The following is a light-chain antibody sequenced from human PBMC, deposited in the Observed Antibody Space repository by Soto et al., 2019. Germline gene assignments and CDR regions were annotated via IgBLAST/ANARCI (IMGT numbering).Light chain of an antibody. CDR1: SSNIGARYD. J-gene: IGLJ2*01. Sequence: QAVVTQPPSVSGAPGQRVTISCTGSSSNIGARYDVHWYQQLPGTAPKLLIYNNSHRPSGVPDRFSGSKSGTSASLAITGLQADDEADYYCQSYDSSLSGPLFGGGTKLTVL. V-gene: IGLV1-40*01. CDR2: NNS. CDR3: QSYDSSLSGPL.